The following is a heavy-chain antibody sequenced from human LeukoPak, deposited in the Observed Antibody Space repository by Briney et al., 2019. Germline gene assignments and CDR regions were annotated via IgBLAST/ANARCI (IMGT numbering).Heavy chain of an antibody. V-gene: IGHV4-34*01. CDR3: ARVGVSSFHDTFDL. CDR1: GGSFSGYY. J-gene: IGHJ3*01. D-gene: IGHD3-16*01. Sequence: PSETLSLTCAVYGGSFSGYYWSWLRQPPGKGLEWLGEINHSGSTNYNPSLKSRVTIAVDTSKNQCSLKLSSVTAADTAVYYCARVGVSSFHDTFDLWGPGTMVTVSS. CDR2: INHSGST.